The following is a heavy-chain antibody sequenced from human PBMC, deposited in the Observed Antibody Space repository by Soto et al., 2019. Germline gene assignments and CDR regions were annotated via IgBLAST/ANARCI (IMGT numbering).Heavy chain of an antibody. CDR1: GGSISSGGYY. CDR3: ARDTAYCGGDCHSEVRYGMDV. V-gene: IGHV4-31*03. J-gene: IGHJ6*02. Sequence: SETLSLTCSVSGGSISSGGYYWSWIRQHPGKGLEWIGYIYYSGSTYYNPSLKSRVTISVDTSKNQFSLKLSSVTAADTAVYYCARDTAYCGGDCHSEVRYGMDVWGQGTTVTVSS. D-gene: IGHD2-21*02. CDR2: IYYSGST.